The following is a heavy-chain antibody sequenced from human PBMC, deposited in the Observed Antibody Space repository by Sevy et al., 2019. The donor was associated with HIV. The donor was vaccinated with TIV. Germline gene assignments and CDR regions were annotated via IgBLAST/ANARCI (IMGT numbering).Heavy chain of an antibody. CDR3: ARGPEWELTSILSH. D-gene: IGHD1-26*01. Sequence: GGSLRLSCAASGFTFMTYALHWVRQAPGRGLEWIGLISSNGDNSFYANSVRGRFTISRDNSMNTLYLQMNSLTPDDTAVYYCARGPEWELTSILSHWGQGTLVTVSS. J-gene: IGHJ4*02. CDR2: ISSNGDNS. CDR1: GFTFMTYA. V-gene: IGHV3-30-3*01.